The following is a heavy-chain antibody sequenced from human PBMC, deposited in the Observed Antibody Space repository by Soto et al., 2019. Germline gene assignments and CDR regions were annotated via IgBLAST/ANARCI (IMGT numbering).Heavy chain of an antibody. V-gene: IGHV4-34*01. Sequence: SETLSLTCAVYGGSFSGYYWSWFRQPPGKGLEWIGEINHSGSTNYNPSLKSRVTISVDTSKNQFSLKLSSVTAADTAVYYCARAQYYYDSSGYYRYWGQGTLVTVSS. CDR3: ARAQYYYDSSGYYRY. J-gene: IGHJ4*02. CDR2: INHSGST. D-gene: IGHD3-22*01. CDR1: GGSFSGYY.